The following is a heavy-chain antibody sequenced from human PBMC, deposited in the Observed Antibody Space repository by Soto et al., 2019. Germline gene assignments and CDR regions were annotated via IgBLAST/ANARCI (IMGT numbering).Heavy chain of an antibody. D-gene: IGHD3-10*01. CDR2: ISGGGATT. J-gene: IGHJ4*02. V-gene: IGHV3-23*01. Sequence: EVQLLESGGGLVQPGGSLRLSCAASGFTFNNYAMTWVRQAPGKGLEWVSAISGGGATTSYADSVKGRFTVCRDGSKNTLYLQLSSLRAEDTALYYCAKGRGGSGSLTPRVDFWGQGTLVTVSS. CDR1: GFTFNNYA. CDR3: AKGRGGSGSLTPRVDF.